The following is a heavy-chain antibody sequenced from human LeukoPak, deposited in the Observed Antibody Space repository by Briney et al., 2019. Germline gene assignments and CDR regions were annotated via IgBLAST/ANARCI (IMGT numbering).Heavy chain of an antibody. J-gene: IGHJ6*03. D-gene: IGHD3-22*01. V-gene: IGHV4-34*01. CDR3: AREEVDSSGYPYDYSYYYMDV. Sequence: SETLSLTCAVYGGSFSGYYWSWIRQPPGKGLEWIGEINHSGSTNYNPSLKSRVTISVDTSKNQFSLKLSSVTAADTAVYYCAREEVDSSGYPYDYSYYYMDVWGKGTTVTVSS. CDR1: GGSFSGYY. CDR2: INHSGST.